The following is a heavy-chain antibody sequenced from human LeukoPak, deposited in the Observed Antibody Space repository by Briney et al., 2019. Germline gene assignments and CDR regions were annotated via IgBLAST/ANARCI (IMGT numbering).Heavy chain of an antibody. CDR3: ARRDSYYFHGMDV. CDR2: IYYSGST. J-gene: IGHJ6*02. CDR1: GGSISSYY. V-gene: IGHV4-59*01. Sequence: PSETLSLTCTVSGGSISSYYWSWIRQPPGKGLEWIGYIYYSGSTNYDPSLKSRVTISVDTSKNQFSLKLSSVTAADTAVYYCARRDSYYFHGMDVWGQGTTVTVSS. D-gene: IGHD3/OR15-3a*01.